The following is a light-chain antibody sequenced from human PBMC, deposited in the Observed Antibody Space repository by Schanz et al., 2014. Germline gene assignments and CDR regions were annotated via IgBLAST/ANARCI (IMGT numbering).Light chain of an antibody. CDR3: SSYAGSNNFVYV. CDR2: GNN. J-gene: IGLJ1*01. Sequence: QSVLTQPPSVSGAPGQRVTISCTGSSSNLGAGYDVHWYQQLPGTAPKLLIYGNNNRPSGVPDRFSGSKSGNTASLTVSGLQAEDEADYYCSSYAGSNNFVYVFGPGTKLTVL. CDR1: SSNLGAGYD. V-gene: IGLV1-40*01.